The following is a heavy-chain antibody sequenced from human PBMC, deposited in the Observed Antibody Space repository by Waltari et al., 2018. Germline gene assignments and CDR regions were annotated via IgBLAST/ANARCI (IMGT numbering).Heavy chain of an antibody. CDR2: IIPIFGTA. D-gene: IGHD3-22*01. CDR3: ARSEKNAYYYDSSGYYYVPDY. CDR1: GGTFSSYA. V-gene: IGHV1-69*01. Sequence: QVQLVQSGAEVKKPGSSVKVSCKASGGTFSSYAISWVRQAPGQGLEWMGGIIPIFGTANYAQKFQGRVTITADESTSTAYRELSSLRSEDTAVYYCARSEKNAYYYDSSGYYYVPDYWGQGTLVTVSS. J-gene: IGHJ4*02.